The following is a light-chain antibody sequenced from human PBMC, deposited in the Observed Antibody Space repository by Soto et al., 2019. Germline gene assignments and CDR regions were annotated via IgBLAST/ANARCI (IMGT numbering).Light chain of an antibody. Sequence: DSQMSQSPSSLSASVGNRVTITCQASQGLSHGLAWYQQKPGKVPKLLIYAASTLQSGVPSRFSGSGSGTDFTLTISSLLPEDVATYYCQKYNSALFTFGPGTKVDIK. J-gene: IGKJ3*01. CDR1: QGLSHG. CDR2: AAS. V-gene: IGKV1-27*01. CDR3: QKYNSALFT.